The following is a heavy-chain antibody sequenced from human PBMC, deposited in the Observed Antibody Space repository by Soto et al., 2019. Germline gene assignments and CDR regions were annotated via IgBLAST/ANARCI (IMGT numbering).Heavy chain of an antibody. CDR1: GGSFSGYY. D-gene: IGHD2-15*01. V-gene: IGHV4-34*01. Sequence: QVQLQQWGAGLLKPSETLSLTCAVYGGSFSGYYWSLIRQPPGKGLEWIGEITHSGSTNYNPSLKSRVTISVDTSKNQFSLQLSSVTAAYTAVYYCARGHCSGGSCYPTRYYYYYMDVWGKGTTVTVSS. CDR3: ARGHCSGGSCYPTRYYYYYMDV. J-gene: IGHJ6*03. CDR2: ITHSGST.